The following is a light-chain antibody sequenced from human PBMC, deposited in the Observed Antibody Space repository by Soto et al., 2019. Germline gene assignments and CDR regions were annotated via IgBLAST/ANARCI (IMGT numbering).Light chain of an antibody. CDR3: SSYTSSSTYV. CDR1: SSDVGSYNR. Sequence: QSVLTQPPSVSGSPGQSVTISCTGTSSDVGSYNRVSWYQQPPDTAPKVMIYDVSNRPSGVPDRFSGSKSGNTASLTISGLQAEDESDYYCSSYTSSSTYVFGTGTKLTVL. J-gene: IGLJ1*01. CDR2: DVS. V-gene: IGLV2-18*02.